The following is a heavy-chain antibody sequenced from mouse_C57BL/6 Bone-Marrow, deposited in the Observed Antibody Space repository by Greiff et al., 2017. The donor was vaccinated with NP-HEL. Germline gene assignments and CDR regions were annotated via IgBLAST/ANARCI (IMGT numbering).Heavy chain of an antibody. CDR1: GYTFTSYW. Sequence: VQLQQSGTVLARPGASVKLSCKTSGYTFTSYWMHWVKQRPGQGLEWIGAIYPGNSDTSYNQKFKGKATLTAVTSASTAYMELSSLTNEDSAVYYCTRTSNYDCYAMDYWGQGTSVTVTS. CDR2: IYPGNSDT. V-gene: IGHV1-5*01. J-gene: IGHJ4*01. CDR3: TRTSNYDCYAMDY. D-gene: IGHD2-5*01.